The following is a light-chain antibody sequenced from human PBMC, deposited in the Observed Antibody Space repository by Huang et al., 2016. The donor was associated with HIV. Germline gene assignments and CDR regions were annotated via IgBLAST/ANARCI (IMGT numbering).Light chain of an antibody. V-gene: IGKV1-39*01. CDR2: SST. J-gene: IGKJ4*01. CDR1: QRISSH. Sequence: DIQVTQSPSSLSASVGDRVTITCRTSQRISSHLSWYQQTIGKGPKLLIYSSTVLQSGVPSRFTGSGSGTDFTLTINSLQPEDFATYYCQQTYSAPVTFGGGTRVEIK. CDR3: QQTYSAPVT.